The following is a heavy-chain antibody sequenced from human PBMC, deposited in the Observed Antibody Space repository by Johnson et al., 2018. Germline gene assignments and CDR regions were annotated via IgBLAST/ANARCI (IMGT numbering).Heavy chain of an antibody. D-gene: IGHD5-24*01. V-gene: IGHV3-30-3*01. Sequence: QVQLVQSGGGVVQPGRSLRLSCAASGFTFSRHAMHWVRQPPGKGLEWVAVISYDGSNKYYADSVKGRFTISRDNSKNTLYLQMNSLRAEDTAVYYCARDGDGYNLDYYYYMDVWGKGTTVTVSS. CDR1: GFTFSRHA. J-gene: IGHJ6*03. CDR3: ARDGDGYNLDYYYYMDV. CDR2: ISYDGSNK.